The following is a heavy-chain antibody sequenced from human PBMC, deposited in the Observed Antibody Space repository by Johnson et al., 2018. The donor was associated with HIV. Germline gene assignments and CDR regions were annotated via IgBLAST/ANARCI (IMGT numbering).Heavy chain of an antibody. CDR3: ARDIGHRQLARDAFDI. Sequence: VQLVESGGGVVQPGRSLRLSCAASGFTFSSYGMHWVRQAPGKGLEWVAFIRFAGSNKYYTDSVKVRFTISKDNSKNTLYLQMNSLRPEDTAVYYCARDIGHRQLARDAFDIWGQGTMVTVSS. D-gene: IGHD6-6*01. V-gene: IGHV3-30*02. CDR2: IRFAGSNK. J-gene: IGHJ3*02. CDR1: GFTFSSYG.